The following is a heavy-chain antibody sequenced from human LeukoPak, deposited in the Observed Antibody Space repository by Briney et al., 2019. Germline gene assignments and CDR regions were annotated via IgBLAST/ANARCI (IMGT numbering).Heavy chain of an antibody. Sequence: PGGSLRLSCASSGFTFTNAWMSWVRQAPGKGLEWVGRIKSKTDGGTTDYAAPVKGRFTISRDDSKTTLYLQMNSLKSEDTAVYYCTTVRGSSYQYFQGWGQGTLVTVSS. V-gene: IGHV3-15*01. CDR1: GFTFTNAW. CDR3: TTVRGSSYQYFQG. CDR2: IKSKTDGGTT. J-gene: IGHJ1*01. D-gene: IGHD6-13*01.